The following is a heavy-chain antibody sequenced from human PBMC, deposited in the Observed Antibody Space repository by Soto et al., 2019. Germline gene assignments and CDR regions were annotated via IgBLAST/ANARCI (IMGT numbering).Heavy chain of an antibody. CDR3: ARDDEGGSDCDLGY. D-gene: IGHD1-26*01. CDR2: IVSDGSNK. J-gene: IGHJ4*02. Sequence: GGSLRLSCAGSGFTLRRQAMHWVRQAPGKGLEWVALIVSDGSNKYYADSVKGRFTTSRDNSKNTMYLQMNSLSVEDTAVYYCARDDEGGSDCDLGYWGQGALVTVSS. CDR1: GFTLRRQA. V-gene: IGHV3-30-3*01.